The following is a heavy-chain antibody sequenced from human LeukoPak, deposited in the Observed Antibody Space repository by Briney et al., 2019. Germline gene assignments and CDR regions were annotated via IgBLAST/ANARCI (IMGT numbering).Heavy chain of an antibody. Sequence: GGSLRLSCAASGFTFSSYWMSWVRQAPGKGLGWVANIKQDGSEKYYVDSVKGRFTISRDNAKNSLYLQMNSLRAEDTAVYYCARDEYLRGSYGDYLGPDYWGQGTLVTVSS. CDR1: GFTFSSYW. J-gene: IGHJ4*02. V-gene: IGHV3-7*03. D-gene: IGHD4-17*01. CDR2: IKQDGSEK. CDR3: ARDEYLRGSYGDYLGPDY.